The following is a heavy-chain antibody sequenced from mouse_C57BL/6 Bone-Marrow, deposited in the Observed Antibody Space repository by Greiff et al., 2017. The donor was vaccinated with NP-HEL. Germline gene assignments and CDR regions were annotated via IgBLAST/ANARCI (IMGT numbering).Heavy chain of an antibody. CDR1: GYTFTSYG. CDR3: ARSLYGSSSWFAY. J-gene: IGHJ3*01. V-gene: IGHV1-58*01. CDR2: IYIGNGYT. Sequence: EVKLVESGAELVRPGSSVKMSCKTSGYTFTSYGINWVKQRPGQGLEWIGYIYIGNGYTEYNEKFKGKATLTSDTSSSTAYMQLSSLTSEDSAIYFCARSLYGSSSWFAYWGQGTLVTVSA. D-gene: IGHD1-1*01.